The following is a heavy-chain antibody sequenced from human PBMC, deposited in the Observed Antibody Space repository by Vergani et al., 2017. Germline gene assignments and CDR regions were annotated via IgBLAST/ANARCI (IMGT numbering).Heavy chain of an antibody. V-gene: IGHV3-33*01. J-gene: IGHJ4*02. Sequence: QVQLVESGGGVVQPGRSLRLSCAVSGFTFSSYGMHWVRQAPGKGLEWVAVVWYDGSNKYYAESVKGRLTISRDNSKNTLYLQMNSLRAEDTAVYYCARDPGVEQLVPNYFDYWDQGTLVTVSS. CDR1: GFTFSSYG. D-gene: IGHD6-6*01. CDR2: VWYDGSNK. CDR3: ARDPGVEQLVPNYFDY.